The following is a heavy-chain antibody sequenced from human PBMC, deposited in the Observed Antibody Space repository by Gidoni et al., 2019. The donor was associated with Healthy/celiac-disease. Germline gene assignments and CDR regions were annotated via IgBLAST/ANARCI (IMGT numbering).Heavy chain of an antibody. CDR1: GFSFSGAA. Sequence: VQLVESGGGLVQPGGSLILSCAASGFSFSGAAMHWVRQASGKGLEWVGRIRSKANSYATAYAASVKGRFTISRDDSKNTAYLQMNSLKTEDTAVYYCTRHSYGSDYWGQGTLVTVSS. V-gene: IGHV3-73*02. J-gene: IGHJ4*02. CDR2: IRSKANSYAT. D-gene: IGHD5-18*01. CDR3: TRHSYGSDY.